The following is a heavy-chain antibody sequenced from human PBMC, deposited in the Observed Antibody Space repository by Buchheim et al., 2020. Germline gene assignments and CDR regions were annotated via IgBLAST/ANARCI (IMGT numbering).Heavy chain of an antibody. D-gene: IGHD2-21*02. V-gene: IGHV1-46*01. CDR1: GYTFTSYY. CDR3: ARTQYCGGDCYPDRGNRFDY. Sequence: QVRLVQSGAEVKKPGASVKVSCKASGYTFTSYYMHWVRQAPGQGLEWMGIINPSGGSTSYAQKFQGRVTMTRDTSTSTVYMELSSLRSEDTAVYYCARTQYCGGDCYPDRGNRFDYWGQGTL. J-gene: IGHJ4*02. CDR2: INPSGGST.